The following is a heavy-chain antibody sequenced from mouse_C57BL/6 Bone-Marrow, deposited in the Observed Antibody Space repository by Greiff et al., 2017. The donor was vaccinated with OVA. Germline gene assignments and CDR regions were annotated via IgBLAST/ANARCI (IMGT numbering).Heavy chain of an antibody. V-gene: IGHV14-4*01. CDR3: TTTVVAFYYFDY. J-gene: IGHJ2*01. CDR2: IDPENGDT. D-gene: IGHD1-1*01. Sequence: EVQLQQSGAELVRPGASVKLSCTASGFNIKDDYMHWVKQRPEQGLEWIGWIDPENGDTEYASKFQGKATITADTSSNTAYLQLSSLTSEDTAVYYCTTTVVAFYYFDYWGQGTTLTVSS. CDR1: GFNIKDDY.